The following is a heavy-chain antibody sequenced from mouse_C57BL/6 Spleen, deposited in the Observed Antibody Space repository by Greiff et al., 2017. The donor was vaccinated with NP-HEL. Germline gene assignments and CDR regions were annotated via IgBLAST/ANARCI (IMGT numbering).Heavy chain of an antibody. D-gene: IGHD2-3*01. CDR2: IYPGDGDT. CDR3: ARSKDGYTDY. Sequence: QVQLQQSGPELVKPGASVKISCKASGYAFSSSWMNWVKQRPGKGLEWIGRIYPGDGDTNYNGKFKGKATLTADKSSSTAYMQLSSLTSEDSAVYFCARSKDGYTDYWGQGTTLTVSS. V-gene: IGHV1-82*01. J-gene: IGHJ2*01. CDR1: GYAFSSSW.